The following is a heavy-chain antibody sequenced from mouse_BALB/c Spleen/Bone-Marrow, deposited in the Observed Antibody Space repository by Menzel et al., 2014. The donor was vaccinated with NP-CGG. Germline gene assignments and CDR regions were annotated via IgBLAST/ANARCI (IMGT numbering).Heavy chain of an antibody. J-gene: IGHJ2*01. D-gene: IGHD2-14*01. V-gene: IGHV1-9*01. CDR3: ARETYRYYFDY. CDR1: GCTFSSYW. Sequence: VQLQQSGAELMKPGASVKISCKATGCTFSSYWIEWVKQRPGHGLEWIGEILPGSGTTNYNEKFKGKATFTADTSSNTAYMQLSSLTSEDSAVYYCARETYRYYFDYWGQGTTLTVSS. CDR2: ILPGSGTT.